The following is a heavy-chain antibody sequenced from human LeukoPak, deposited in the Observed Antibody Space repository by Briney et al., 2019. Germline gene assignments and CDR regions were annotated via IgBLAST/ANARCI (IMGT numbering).Heavy chain of an antibody. J-gene: IGHJ4*02. D-gene: IGHD1-26*01. CDR1: GGTFSSYT. CDR3: ARGEAEVGANDY. V-gene: IGHV1-69*02. CDR2: IIPILGIA. Sequence: SVKVSCKASGGTFSSYTISWVRQAPGQGLEWMGRIIPILGIANYAQKFQGRVTITADKSMSTAYMELSSLRSEDTAVYYCARGEAEVGANDYWGQGTLVTVSS.